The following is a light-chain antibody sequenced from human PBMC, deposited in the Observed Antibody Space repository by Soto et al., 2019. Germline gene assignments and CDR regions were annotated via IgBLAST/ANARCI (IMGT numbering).Light chain of an antibody. CDR2: AAS. CDR1: QNIGRW. V-gene: IGKV1-5*01. CDR3: QQYSDYSS. Sequence: DIQMPQSPSALSSAVGDRVTITFRASQNIGRWLAWYQQTPGKPPSLLIYAASTLQSGVPSRFSGSGSGTDFTLTISCLQSEDFATYYCQQYSDYSSFGHGTKVDIK. J-gene: IGKJ1*01.